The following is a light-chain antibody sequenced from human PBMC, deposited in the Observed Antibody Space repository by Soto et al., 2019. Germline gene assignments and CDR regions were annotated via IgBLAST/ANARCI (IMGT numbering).Light chain of an antibody. CDR3: QQYGRSPT. V-gene: IGKV3-20*01. CDR2: GAS. J-gene: IGKJ1*01. CDR1: QSVRSNY. Sequence: EIVLTQSPGTLSLSPGERATLSCRASQSVRSNYVAWYQKKPGEAPRLLIYGASSRATGIPDRFSGSGSGTDFTLTISTMEPEDFVVYYCQQYGRSPTFGQGTKVEIK.